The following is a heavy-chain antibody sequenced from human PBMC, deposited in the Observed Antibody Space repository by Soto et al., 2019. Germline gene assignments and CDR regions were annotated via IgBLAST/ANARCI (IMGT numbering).Heavy chain of an antibody. CDR1: GFTFSSYA. J-gene: IGHJ6*02. D-gene: IGHD2-2*01. Sequence: GGSLRLSCAASGFTFSSYAMSWVRQAPGKGLEWVSAISGSGGSTYYADSVKGRFTISRDNSKNTLYLQMNSLRAEDTAVYYCANVIGGLYCSSTSATRPCIAAPPYYYYGMDVWGQGTTVTVSS. CDR2: ISGSGGST. V-gene: IGHV3-23*01. CDR3: ANVIGGLYCSSTSATRPCIAAPPYYYYGMDV.